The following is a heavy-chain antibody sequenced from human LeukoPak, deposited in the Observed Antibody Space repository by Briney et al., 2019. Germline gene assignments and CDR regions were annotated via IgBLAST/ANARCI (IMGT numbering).Heavy chain of an antibody. D-gene: IGHD7-27*01. J-gene: IGHJ6*02. Sequence: GGSLRLSCAASGFTFSSYAMSWVRQAPGKGLEWVSAISGSGGSTYYADSVKGRFTISRDNSKNTLYLQMNSLRAEDTAVYYCARDLILGNGPNYYGMDVWGQGTTVTVSS. CDR1: GFTFSSYA. CDR3: ARDLILGNGPNYYGMDV. V-gene: IGHV3-23*01. CDR2: ISGSGGST.